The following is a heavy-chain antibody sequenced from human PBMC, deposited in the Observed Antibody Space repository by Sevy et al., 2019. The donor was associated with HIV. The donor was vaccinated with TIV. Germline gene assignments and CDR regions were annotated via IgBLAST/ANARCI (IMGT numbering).Heavy chain of an antibody. CDR3: TTYSSSSLEYYYYGMDV. CDR2: IKSKTDGGTT. V-gene: IGHV3-15*01. Sequence: GGSLRLSCVASGFTFSNAWMSWVRQAPGKGLEWVGRIKSKTDGGTTDYAAPVKGRFTISRDDSKNTLYLQMNSLKTEDTAVYYCTTYSSSSLEYYYYGMDVWGQGTTVTVSS. J-gene: IGHJ6*02. CDR1: GFTFSNAW. D-gene: IGHD6-13*01.